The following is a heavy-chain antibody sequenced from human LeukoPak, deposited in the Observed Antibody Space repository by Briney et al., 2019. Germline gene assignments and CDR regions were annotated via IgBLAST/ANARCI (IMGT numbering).Heavy chain of an antibody. CDR2: ISSRGRFI. J-gene: IGHJ6*02. CDR1: GFTLSSYI. V-gene: IGHV3-21*06. Sequence: GGSLRLSRAASGFTLSSYIMNWVRRAPRKGPEWVSDISSRGRFIYNADSVTGRFTISRDNAEHTLYLQMNGLRAEDTAVYYCARDRGEISLNYYGMDVWGQGTTVTVS. CDR3: ARDRGEISLNYYGMDV. D-gene: IGHD3-10*01.